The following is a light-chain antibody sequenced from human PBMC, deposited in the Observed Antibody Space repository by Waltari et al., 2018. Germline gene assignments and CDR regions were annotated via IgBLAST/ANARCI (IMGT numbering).Light chain of an antibody. J-gene: IGLJ2*01. Sequence: QSALTQPRSVSGSPGQSVPISCTWSSGDVGAFTYVSWYQQPPGKAPNLMIYDVTKRPSGVPDRFSGSRSADTASLTISGLQAEDEADYYCCSYGGSYTLVVFGGGTKLTVL. V-gene: IGLV2-11*01. CDR2: DVT. CDR3: CSYGGSYTLVV. CDR1: SGDVGAFTY.